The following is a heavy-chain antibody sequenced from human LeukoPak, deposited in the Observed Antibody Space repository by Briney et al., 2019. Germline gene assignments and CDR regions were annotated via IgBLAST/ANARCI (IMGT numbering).Heavy chain of an antibody. CDR2: ISGSGGST. CDR3: AKNYYYYYYMDV. CDR1: GFTFSSYA. Sequence: GGSLRLSCAASGFTFSSYAMSWVRQAPGKGREWVSAISGSGGSTYYADSVKGRFTISRDNSKNTLYLQMNSLRAEDTAVYYCAKNYYYYYYMDVWGKGTTVTVSS. J-gene: IGHJ6*03. V-gene: IGHV3-23*01.